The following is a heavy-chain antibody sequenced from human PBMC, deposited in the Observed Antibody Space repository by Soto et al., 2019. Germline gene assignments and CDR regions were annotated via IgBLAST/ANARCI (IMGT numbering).Heavy chain of an antibody. J-gene: IGHJ4*02. Sequence: GGSLRLSCAASGFTSSSYAMHWVRQAPGKGLEWVAVISYDGSNKYYADSVKGRFTISRDNSKNTLYLQMNSLRAEDTAVYYCARDSPYGSGSYYPDYWGQGTLVTVSS. CDR1: GFTSSSYA. V-gene: IGHV3-30-3*01. CDR3: ARDSPYGSGSYYPDY. CDR2: ISYDGSNK. D-gene: IGHD3-10*01.